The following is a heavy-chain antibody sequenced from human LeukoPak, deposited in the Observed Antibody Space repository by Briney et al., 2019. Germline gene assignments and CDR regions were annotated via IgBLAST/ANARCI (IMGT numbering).Heavy chain of an antibody. D-gene: IGHD2-2*01. Sequence: GGSLRLSCAASGFTFISYAVSWVRQAPGKGLEWVSAISGSGGTTYYADSVKGRFTITRDNSKNTLYLQMNSLRAEDTAVYYCAKGSGVPAAHFHHWGQGTLVTVSS. CDR3: AKGSGVPAAHFHH. CDR2: ISGSGGTT. CDR1: GFTFISYA. V-gene: IGHV3-23*01. J-gene: IGHJ4*02.